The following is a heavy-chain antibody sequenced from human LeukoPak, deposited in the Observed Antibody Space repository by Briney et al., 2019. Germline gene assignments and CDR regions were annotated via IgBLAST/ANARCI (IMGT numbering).Heavy chain of an antibody. D-gene: IGHD3-22*01. Sequence: GESLKISCKGSGYSFTNYWIAWVRQLPGKGLEWMGIIYPGDSATRYSPSFQGPLTISAHTSISTAYLQWSSLKASDTAMYYCARRGYYDSSGYYNLDYWGQGTLVTVSS. CDR3: ARRGYYDSSGYYNLDY. J-gene: IGHJ4*02. CDR1: GYSFTNYW. V-gene: IGHV5-51*01. CDR2: IYPGDSAT.